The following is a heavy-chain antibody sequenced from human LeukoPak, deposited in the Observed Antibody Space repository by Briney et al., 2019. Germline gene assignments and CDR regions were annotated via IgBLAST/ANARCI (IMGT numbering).Heavy chain of an antibody. CDR2: IYYSGST. CDR3: ARDGNYYDSILYFDY. V-gene: IGHV4-59*01. CDR1: GGSFSSYY. Sequence: PSDTLSLTCTVSGGSFSSYYWSWIRQPPGKGLEWIGSIYYSGSTDYNPSLKSRVTISVDTSKNQFSLKLSSVTAADTAVYYCARDGNYYDSILYFDYWGQGTLVTVSS. J-gene: IGHJ4*02. D-gene: IGHD3-22*01.